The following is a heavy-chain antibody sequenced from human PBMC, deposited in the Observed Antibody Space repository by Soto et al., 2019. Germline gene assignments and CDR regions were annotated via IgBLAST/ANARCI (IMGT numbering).Heavy chain of an antibody. CDR2: IYYSGTK. V-gene: IGHV4-31*03. D-gene: IGHD4-17*01. CDR1: GDSINNGDCY. J-gene: IGHJ3*02. Sequence: QVQLQESGPGLVKPSQTLSLTCTVSGDSINNGDCYWSWLRQLPGKGLEWIGYIYYSGTKYYNPSLKSRVSMSVDTSKNPFSLNLTSVTAADTAVYYCAREKEDDSGDYTAFDIWGQGTVVTVSS. CDR3: AREKEDDSGDYTAFDI.